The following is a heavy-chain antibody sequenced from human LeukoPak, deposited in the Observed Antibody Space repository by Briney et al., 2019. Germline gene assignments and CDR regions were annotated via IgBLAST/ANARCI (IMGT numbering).Heavy chain of an antibody. CDR3: WRPHCSNSVCSSSRVDF. V-gene: IGHV4-31*03. J-gene: IGHJ4*02. CDR2: IYYSGST. Sequence: SETLSLTCTVSGGSISSGGYYWSWIRQHPGKGLEWIGYIYYSGSTYYNPSLKSRVTISVDTSKNQFSLKLSSVTAADTAVYYCWRPHCSNSVCSSSRVDFWGQGTLVTVSS. D-gene: IGHD2-8*01. CDR1: GGSISSGGYY.